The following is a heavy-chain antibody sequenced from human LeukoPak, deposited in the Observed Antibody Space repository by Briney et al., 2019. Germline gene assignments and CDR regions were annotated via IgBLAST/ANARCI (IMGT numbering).Heavy chain of an antibody. Sequence: PGGSLRLSCAASGFTFSSYGMHWVRQAPGKGLELVSYISLSGSTIYYADSVKGRFTISRDNAKNSLYLQMNSLRAEDTAVYYCARGVSSPYFDYWGQGTLVTVSS. D-gene: IGHD6-13*01. J-gene: IGHJ4*02. CDR1: GFTFSSYG. CDR3: ARGVSSPYFDY. CDR2: ISLSGSTI. V-gene: IGHV3-48*01.